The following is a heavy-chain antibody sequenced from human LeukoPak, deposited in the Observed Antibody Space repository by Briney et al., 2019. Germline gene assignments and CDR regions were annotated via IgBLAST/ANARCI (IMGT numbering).Heavy chain of an antibody. CDR1: GGSISSGSYY. D-gene: IGHD3-9*01. Sequence: SETLSLTCTVSGGSISSGSYYWSWIRQRAGKGLEWIGRIYTSGSTNYNPSLKSRVTISVDTSKNQFSLKLSSVTAADTAVYYCARDDYDILTGYYAASDAFDIWGQGTMVTVSS. CDR3: ARDDYDILTGYYAASDAFDI. CDR2: IYTSGST. J-gene: IGHJ3*02. V-gene: IGHV4-61*02.